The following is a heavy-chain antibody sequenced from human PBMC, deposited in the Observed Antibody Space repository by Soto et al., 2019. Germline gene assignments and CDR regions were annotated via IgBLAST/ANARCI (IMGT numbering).Heavy chain of an antibody. J-gene: IGHJ4*02. D-gene: IGHD3-9*01. CDR3: APDFGNFTIPGLG. CDR1: GFTFVSSA. Sequence: QMQLVQSGPEVKKPGTSVKVSCKASGFTFVSSAVQWVRQARGQRLDWIGWIVVGSGSTNYAQKFQDRVTITRDTSTSTASMELNSLTSEDTAVYYCAPDFGNFTIPGLGWGQGTLVTVAS. CDR2: IVVGSGST. V-gene: IGHV1-58*01.